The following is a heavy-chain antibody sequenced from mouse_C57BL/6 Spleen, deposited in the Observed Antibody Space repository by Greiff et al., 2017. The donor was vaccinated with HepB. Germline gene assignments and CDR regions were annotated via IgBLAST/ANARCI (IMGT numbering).Heavy chain of an antibody. CDR1: GFTFSDYG. J-gene: IGHJ4*01. CDR3: ARPGDYGSSYYAMDY. V-gene: IGHV5-17*01. Sequence: HLVESGGGLVKPGGSLKLSCAASGFTFSDYGMHWVRQAPEKGLEWVAYISSGSSTIYYADTVKGRFTISRDNAKNTLFLQMTSLRSEDTAMYYCARPGDYGSSYYAMDYWGQGTSVTVSS. CDR2: ISSGSSTI. D-gene: IGHD1-1*01.